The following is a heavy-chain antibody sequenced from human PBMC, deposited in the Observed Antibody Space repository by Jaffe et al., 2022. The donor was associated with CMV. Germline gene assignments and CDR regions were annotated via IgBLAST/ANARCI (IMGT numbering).Heavy chain of an antibody. Sequence: EVQLVESGGGLVQPGGSLRLSCAASGFTFSSYEMNWVRQAPGKGLEWVSYISSSGSTIYYADSVKGRFTISRDNAKNSLYLQMNSLRAEDTAVYYCARGEDSSGYSDAFDIWGQGTMVTVSS. D-gene: IGHD3-22*01. CDR1: GFTFSSYE. V-gene: IGHV3-48*03. CDR2: ISSSGSTI. J-gene: IGHJ3*02. CDR3: ARGEDSSGYSDAFDI.